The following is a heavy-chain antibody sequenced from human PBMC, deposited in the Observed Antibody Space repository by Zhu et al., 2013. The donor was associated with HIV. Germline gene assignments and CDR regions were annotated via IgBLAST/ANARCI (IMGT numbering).Heavy chain of an antibody. CDR3: ARQPRDGYNWYFFDY. CDR1: GGSISSGGYS. Sequence: QVQLQESGSGLVKPSQTLSLTCAVSGGSISSGGYSWSWIRQPPGKGLEWIGSIDYSGSTYYSPSLKSRVTISVDTSKNQFSLKLSSVSAADTAVYYCARQPRDGYNWYFFDYWGQGTLVTVSS. J-gene: IGHJ4*02. D-gene: IGHD5-12*01. CDR2: IDYSGST. V-gene: IGHV4-30-2*03.